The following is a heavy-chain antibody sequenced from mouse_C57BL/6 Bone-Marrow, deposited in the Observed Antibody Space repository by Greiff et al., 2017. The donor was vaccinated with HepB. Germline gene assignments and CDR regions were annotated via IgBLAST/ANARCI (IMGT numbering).Heavy chain of an antibody. CDR1: GYTFTSYW. J-gene: IGHJ3*01. V-gene: IGHV1-64*01. CDR2: IYPNSGST. CDR3: ARSYTGGFAY. D-gene: IGHD4-1*01. Sequence: QVQLQQPGAELVKPGASVKLSCKASGYTFTSYWMHWVKQRPGQGLEWIGMIYPNSGSTNYNEKFKSKATLTVDKSSSTAYMQLSSLTSEDSAVYYCARSYTGGFAYWGQGTLVTVSA.